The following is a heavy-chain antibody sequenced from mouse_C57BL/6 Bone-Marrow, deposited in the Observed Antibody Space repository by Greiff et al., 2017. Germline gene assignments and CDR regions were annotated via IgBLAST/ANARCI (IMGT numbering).Heavy chain of an antibody. V-gene: IGHV5-4*01. CDR3: ARVPYYYGRPFDY. J-gene: IGHJ2*01. D-gene: IGHD1-1*01. CDR2: ISDGGSYT. CDR1: GFTFSSYA. Sequence: EVQVVESGGGLVKPGGSLKLSCAASGFTFSSYAMSWVRQTPEKRPEWVATISDGGSYTYYPDNVKGRFTISRDNAKNNLYLQMSHLKSEDTAMYYCARVPYYYGRPFDYWGQGTTLTVSS.